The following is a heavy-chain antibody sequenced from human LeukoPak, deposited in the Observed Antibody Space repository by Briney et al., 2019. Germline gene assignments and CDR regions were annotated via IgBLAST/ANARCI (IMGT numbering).Heavy chain of an antibody. CDR1: GGSISISSYY. D-gene: IGHD5-18*01. V-gene: IGHV4-39*01. CDR2: IYNSGST. Sequence: SETLSLTCTVSGGSISISSYYWGWIRQPPGKGLEWIGSIYNSGSTHYNPSLRSRVTISVDTSKNQFSLKLSSVTASDTAVYYCARLASGHSYIFDYWGQGTLVTVSS. CDR3: ARLASGHSYIFDY. J-gene: IGHJ4*02.